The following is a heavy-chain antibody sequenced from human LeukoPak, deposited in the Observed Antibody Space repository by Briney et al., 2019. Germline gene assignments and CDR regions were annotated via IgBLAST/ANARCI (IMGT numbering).Heavy chain of an antibody. CDR2: IYSSGNT. CDR1: GGSISSSSYY. Sequence: SETLSLTCTVSGGSISSSSYYWGWIRQPPGKGLEWIGSIYSSGNTYYNQSLKSRVTISVDTSKNQFSLKLSSVTAADTAVYYCASPPHGDLYYYFDYWGQGTLVTVSS. J-gene: IGHJ4*02. D-gene: IGHD2-2*02. V-gene: IGHV4-39*01. CDR3: ASPPHGDLYYYFDY.